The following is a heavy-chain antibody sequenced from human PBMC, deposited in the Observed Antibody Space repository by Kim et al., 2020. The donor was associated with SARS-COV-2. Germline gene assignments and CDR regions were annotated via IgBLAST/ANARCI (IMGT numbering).Heavy chain of an antibody. Sequence: YYADSVKGRFTISRDNSKNTLYLQMKSLRAEDTAVYYCAKDHSGSGSFDYWGQGTLVTVSS. J-gene: IGHJ4*02. D-gene: IGHD3-10*01. CDR3: AKDHSGSGSFDY. V-gene: IGHV3-30*02.